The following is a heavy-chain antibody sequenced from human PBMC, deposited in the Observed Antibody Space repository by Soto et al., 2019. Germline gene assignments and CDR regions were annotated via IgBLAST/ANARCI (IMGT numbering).Heavy chain of an antibody. J-gene: IGHJ4*02. V-gene: IGHV1-69*06. D-gene: IGHD6-13*01. Sequence: QVQLVQSGAEVKKPGSSVKVSCKASVGTFSSYAISWVRQAPGQGRDWRGGIIPIFGTANYAQKFQGRVTITADKSTRTAYMELSSLRSEDTAVYYCARERGEQQLVRWYFDYWGQGTLVTVSS. CDR1: VGTFSSYA. CDR2: IIPIFGTA. CDR3: ARERGEQQLVRWYFDY.